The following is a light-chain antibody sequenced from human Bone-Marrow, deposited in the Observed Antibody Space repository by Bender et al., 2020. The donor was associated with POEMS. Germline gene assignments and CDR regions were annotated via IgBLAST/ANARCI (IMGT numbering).Light chain of an antibody. V-gene: IGLV2-14*01. J-gene: IGLJ1*01. Sequence: QSALTQPASLAGSPGQSITISCTGTSSDVGAYNYVFWYQQHPGKAPKLMIYDVSIRPSGVSNRFSGSKSGNTASLTISGLQAEDETDYYCCSYAGSRRIFGTGTKVTVL. CDR3: CSYAGSRRI. CDR2: DVS. CDR1: SSDVGAYNY.